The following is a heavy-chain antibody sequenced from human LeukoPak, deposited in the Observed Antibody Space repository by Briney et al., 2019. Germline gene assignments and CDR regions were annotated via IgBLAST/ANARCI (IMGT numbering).Heavy chain of an antibody. V-gene: IGHV1-18*01. CDR2: ISSYDGST. CDR1: GYTFTSYG. Sequence: ASVKVSCKASGYTFTSYGISWVRQAPGLGLEWMGWISSYDGSTNYAGKFQDRLTVTTDTSTSTVYMELTSLRSDDTAVYYCARARLPSAYFDYWGQGTLVTVSS. D-gene: IGHD4-11*01. CDR3: ARARLPSAYFDY. J-gene: IGHJ4*02.